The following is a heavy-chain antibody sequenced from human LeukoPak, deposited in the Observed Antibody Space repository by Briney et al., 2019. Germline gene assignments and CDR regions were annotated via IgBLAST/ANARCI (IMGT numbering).Heavy chain of an antibody. CDR1: GYTFTGYY. Sequence: ASVKVSCKASGYTFTGYYMHWVRQAPGQGLEWMGWINPNSGGTNYAQKFQGRVTMTRDTSISTAYMELSRLRSDDTAAYYCAREVTGVADYYYYYMDVWGKGTTVTVSS. CDR2: INPNSGGT. CDR3: AREVTGVADYYYYYMDV. J-gene: IGHJ6*03. V-gene: IGHV1-2*02. D-gene: IGHD3-3*01.